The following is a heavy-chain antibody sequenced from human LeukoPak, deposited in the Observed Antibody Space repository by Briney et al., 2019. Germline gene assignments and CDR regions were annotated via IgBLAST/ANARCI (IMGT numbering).Heavy chain of an antibody. J-gene: IGHJ4*02. CDR3: AKDLVVSFDY. D-gene: IGHD2-15*01. CDR2: ISGSGGST. V-gene: IGHV3-23*01. Sequence: GGSLRLSCAASGSTFSSYGMSWVRQAPGKGLEWVSAISGSGGSTYYADSVKGRFTISRDNSKNTLYLQMNSLRAEDTAVYYCAKDLVVSFDYWGQGTLVTVSS. CDR1: GSTFSSYG.